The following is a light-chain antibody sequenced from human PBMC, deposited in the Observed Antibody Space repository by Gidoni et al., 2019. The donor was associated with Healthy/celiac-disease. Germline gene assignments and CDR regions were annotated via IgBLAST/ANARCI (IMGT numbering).Light chain of an antibody. CDR3: QQYYSYPWT. V-gene: IGKV1-8*01. CDR2: AAS. Sequence: IWMTHSPSSLSASTGGRATITCRASQVNSSYLAWYQQKPGNAPKLLIYAASTLQSGVPARFSGSGSGTDFTLTISCLQSEDVATYYCQQYYSYPWTFGQGTKVEIK. J-gene: IGKJ1*01. CDR1: QVNSSY.